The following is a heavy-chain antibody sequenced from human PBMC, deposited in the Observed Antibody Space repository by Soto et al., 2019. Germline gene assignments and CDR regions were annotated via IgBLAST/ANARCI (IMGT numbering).Heavy chain of an antibody. Sequence: EVQLVESGGGLVQPGRSLRLSCAASEFTFDDYAMHWVRQAPGKGLEWVSGINWNSGSIGYADSVKGRFSISRDNAKNSLYLQMNSLRAEDTALYYCVRDMGADYYYYGMAVWGQGTTVTVSS. V-gene: IGHV3-9*01. CDR2: INWNSGSI. CDR3: VRDMGADYYYYGMAV. J-gene: IGHJ6*02. D-gene: IGHD3-16*01. CDR1: EFTFDDYA.